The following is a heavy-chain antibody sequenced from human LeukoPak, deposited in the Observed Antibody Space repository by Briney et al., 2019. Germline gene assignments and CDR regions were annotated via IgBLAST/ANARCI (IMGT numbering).Heavy chain of an antibody. D-gene: IGHD3-3*01. CDR3: AADGITIVEGMDV. CDR1: GGSLSSSNW. V-gene: IGHV4-4*02. CDR2: IYHSGSI. Sequence: PSGTLSLTCGVSGGSLSSSNWGSWVRQPPGKGLEWIGEIYHSGSINYNPSLKSRVNISVDKSKNQFSLRLSSVTVADTAVYYCAADGITIVEGMDVWGQGTTVTVSS. J-gene: IGHJ6*02.